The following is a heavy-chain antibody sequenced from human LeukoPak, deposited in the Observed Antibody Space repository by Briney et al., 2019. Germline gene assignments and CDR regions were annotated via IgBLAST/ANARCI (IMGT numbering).Heavy chain of an antibody. CDR3: ASGTVATFKGYYYYYYMDV. V-gene: IGHV1-69*06. Sequence: ASVKVSCKASGGTFSSYAISWVRQAPGQGLEWMGGIIPIFGTAHYAQKFQGRVTITADKSTSTAYMELSSLRSEDTAVYYCASGTVATFKGYYYYYYMDVWGKGTTVTVSS. J-gene: IGHJ6*03. CDR1: GGTFSSYA. D-gene: IGHD5-12*01. CDR2: IIPIFGTA.